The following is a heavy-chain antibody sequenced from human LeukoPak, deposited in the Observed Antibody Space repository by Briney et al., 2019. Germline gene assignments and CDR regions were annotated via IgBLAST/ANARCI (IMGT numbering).Heavy chain of an antibody. CDR1: GYTLTELS. D-gene: IGHD3-22*01. CDR3: ATVPYYYDRSASKPFDY. J-gene: IGHJ4*02. V-gene: IGHV1-24*01. Sequence: ASVKVSCKVSGYTLTELSMHWVRQAPGKGLGWMGGFDPEDGETIYAQKFQGRVTMTEDTSTDTAYMELSSLRSEDTAVYYCATVPYYYDRSASKPFDYWGQGTLVTVSS. CDR2: FDPEDGET.